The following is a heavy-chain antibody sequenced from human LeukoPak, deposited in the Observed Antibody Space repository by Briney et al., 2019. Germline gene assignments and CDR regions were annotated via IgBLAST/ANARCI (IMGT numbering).Heavy chain of an antibody. CDR2: IYFSGTT. Sequence: SETLSLTCAVSGASISSSNWWSWVRQPPGEGLEWIGEIYFSGTTNYNPSLKSRVTISLEKSKNQFSLKLSSLTAADTAVYYCSRRGYIYGYAFDYWGQGTLVTVSS. CDR3: SRRGYIYGYAFDY. CDR1: GASISSSNW. J-gene: IGHJ4*02. V-gene: IGHV4-4*02. D-gene: IGHD5-18*01.